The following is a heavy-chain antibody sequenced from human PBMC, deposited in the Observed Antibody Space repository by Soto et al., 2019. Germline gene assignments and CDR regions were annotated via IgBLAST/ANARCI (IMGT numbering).Heavy chain of an antibody. V-gene: IGHV1-46*01. CDR1: RYTFSSYY. CDR3: ARGLGLGDC. CDR2: INPNGGSN. J-gene: IGHJ4*02. D-gene: IGHD3-9*01. Sequence: ASVKVSCKASRYTFSSYYIHCVRQAPGQGLEWIGIINPNGGSNNYAQKFKGRLTVTSHTSTAKVYMDLSELTYDATAMYYCARGLGLGDCWGQGTLVTVSS.